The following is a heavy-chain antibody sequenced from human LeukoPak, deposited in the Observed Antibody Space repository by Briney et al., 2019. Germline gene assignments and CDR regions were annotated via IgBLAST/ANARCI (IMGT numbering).Heavy chain of an antibody. CDR2: IIPIFGTA. CDR3: ARGSSRGPRDAFDF. J-gene: IGHJ3*01. CDR1: GGTFSNYA. V-gene: IGHV1-69*13. D-gene: IGHD2-15*01. Sequence: SVKVSCKTSGGTFSNYAISWVRQAPGQGLEWMGGIIPIFGTANYAQKFQGRVTITADESTSTAYMELSNLISEDTAVYYCARGSSRGPRDAFDFWGQGTMVTLSS.